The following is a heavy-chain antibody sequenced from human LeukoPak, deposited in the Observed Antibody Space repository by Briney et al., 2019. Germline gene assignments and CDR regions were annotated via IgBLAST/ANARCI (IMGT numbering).Heavy chain of an antibody. CDR2: IYTSGST. CDR3: ARWGSDDAFDI. J-gene: IGHJ3*02. Sequence: SETLSLTCTVSGYSISNGYYWGWIRQPAGKGLEWIGRIYTSGSTNYNPSLKSRVTISVDTSKNQFSLKLSSVTAADTAVYYCARWGSDDAFDIWGQGTMVTVSS. V-gene: IGHV4-4*07. D-gene: IGHD7-27*01. CDR1: GYSISNGYY.